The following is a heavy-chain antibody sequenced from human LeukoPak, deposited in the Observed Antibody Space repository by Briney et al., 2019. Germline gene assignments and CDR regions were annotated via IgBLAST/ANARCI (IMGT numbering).Heavy chain of an antibody. D-gene: IGHD5-24*01. V-gene: IGHV3-7*01. CDR1: EFIFSRFW. CDR2: INQDESAK. J-gene: IGHJ4*01. Sequence: GGSLRLSCAASEFIFSRFWMSWVRQAPGKGLEWVASINQDESAKFYVDSVRGRFTISRDNAKNSLFLQMNSLRAEDTAFYYCAKLLRDVTIYDFWGHGALVTVSS. CDR3: AKLLRDVTIYDF.